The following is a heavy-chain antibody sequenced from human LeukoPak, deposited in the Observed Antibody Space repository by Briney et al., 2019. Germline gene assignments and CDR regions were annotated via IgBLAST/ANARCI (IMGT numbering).Heavy chain of an antibody. CDR3: AKGRLLGYCSSTSCSIGGDWSDP. CDR2: ISWNSGSI. V-gene: IGHV3-9*01. CDR1: GFTFDDYA. J-gene: IGHJ5*02. Sequence: GGSLRLSCAATGFTFDDYAMHWVRQAPGKGLEWVSGISWNSGSIGYADSVKGRFTISRDNAKNSLYLQMNSLRAEDTALYYCAKGRLLGYCSSTSCSIGGDWSDPWGQGTLVTVSS. D-gene: IGHD2-2*01.